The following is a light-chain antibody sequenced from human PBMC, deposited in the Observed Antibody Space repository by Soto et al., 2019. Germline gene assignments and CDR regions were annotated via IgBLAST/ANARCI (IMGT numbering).Light chain of an antibody. Sequence: DIQISQSPSSLSASVVARVTMTCQASQDISNYLNWYQQKPGKAPKLLIYDASALPRGVPSRFSGSGSGTKGTRTSARLQPYDFATYYCQQDESLSGTCGPGTKVDIK. CDR2: DAS. V-gene: IGKV1-39*01. CDR1: QDISNY. J-gene: IGKJ1*01. CDR3: QQDESLSGT.